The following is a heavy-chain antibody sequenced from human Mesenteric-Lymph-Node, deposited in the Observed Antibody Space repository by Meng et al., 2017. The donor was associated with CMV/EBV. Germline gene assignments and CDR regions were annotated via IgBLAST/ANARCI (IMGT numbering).Heavy chain of an antibody. D-gene: IGHD1-26*01. Sequence: SGPTLVKPTETLTLTCTVSGFSLSNARMGVSWIRQPPGKALEWLAHIFSNDEKSYSTSLKSRLTISRDNSKNTLYLQMNCLRAEDTAVYYCARANNFDHWGQGTLVTVSS. CDR1: GFSLSNARMG. J-gene: IGHJ4*02. CDR3: ARANNFDH. V-gene: IGHV2-26*01. CDR2: IFSNDEK.